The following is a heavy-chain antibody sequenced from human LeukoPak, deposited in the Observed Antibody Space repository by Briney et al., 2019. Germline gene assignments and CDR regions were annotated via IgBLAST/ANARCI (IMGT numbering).Heavy chain of an antibody. J-gene: IGHJ5*02. V-gene: IGHV5-51*01. CDR1: GYSFTSYW. CDR2: IYPGDSDT. CDR3: ARGVRGVIIRGNWFDP. D-gene: IGHD3-10*01. Sequence: GESLKISCKGSGYSFTSYWIGWVRRMPGKGLEWMGIIYPGDSDTRYSPSFQGQVTISADKSISTAYLQWCSLKASDTAMYYCARGVRGVIIRGNWFDPWGQGTLVTVSS.